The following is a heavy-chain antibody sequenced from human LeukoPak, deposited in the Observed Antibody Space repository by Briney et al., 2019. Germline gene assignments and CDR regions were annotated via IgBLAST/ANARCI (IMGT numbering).Heavy chain of an antibody. V-gene: IGHV4-61*01. CDR2: MYYTGST. J-gene: IGHJ3*02. D-gene: IGHD3-3*01. CDR3: ARVGTIFGVVIMYAFDI. CDR1: GGSVSSGYYY. Sequence: TSETLSLTCTVSGGSVSSGYYYWNWIRQPPGKGLEWIGYMYYTGSTNYNPSLKSRVTISVDTSNNQFSLRLSSVTAADTAVYYCARVGTIFGVVIMYAFDIWGQGTMVTVSS.